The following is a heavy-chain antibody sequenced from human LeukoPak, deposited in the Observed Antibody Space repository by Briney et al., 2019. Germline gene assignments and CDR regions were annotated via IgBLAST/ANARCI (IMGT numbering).Heavy chain of an antibody. Sequence: PGGSLRLSCAASGFTFSSYSMNWVRQAPGKGLEWVSYISSSSSTIYYADSVKGRFTISRDNAKNSLYLQLHSLRADDTAVYYCARIESYGSGYYHYYYMDVWGKGTTVTVSS. CDR3: ARIESYGSGYYHYYYMDV. V-gene: IGHV3-48*04. J-gene: IGHJ6*03. D-gene: IGHD3-10*01. CDR1: GFTFSSYS. CDR2: ISSSSSTI.